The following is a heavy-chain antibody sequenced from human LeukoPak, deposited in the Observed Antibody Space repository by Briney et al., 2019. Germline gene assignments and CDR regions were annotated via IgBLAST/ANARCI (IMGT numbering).Heavy chain of an antibody. Sequence: SETLSLTCTVSGDSISRYYWSWIRQPAGKGLEWIGRIYNGGIITYNPSLKSRVTMSIDTSNNQFSLRLRFVTAADTTVYYCARDSGTTGEVKFDPWGQGTLVTVSS. V-gene: IGHV4-4*07. D-gene: IGHD3-10*01. CDR1: GDSISRYY. CDR2: IYNGGII. CDR3: ARDSGTTGEVKFDP. J-gene: IGHJ5*02.